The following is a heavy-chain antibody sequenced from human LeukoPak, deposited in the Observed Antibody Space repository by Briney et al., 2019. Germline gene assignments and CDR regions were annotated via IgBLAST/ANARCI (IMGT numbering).Heavy chain of an antibody. J-gene: IGHJ2*01. V-gene: IGHV6-1*01. Sequence: SQTLSLTCAIYGDSVSSNTAAWNWIRKSPSRGLEWLGRTFYRSKWYSDYAVSVKSRITINADTSKNQFSLKLSSVTTADTAVYYCARSVVTLYWYFDLGGSGTRVTVSS. CDR3: ARSVVTLYWYFDL. CDR2: TFYRSKWYS. D-gene: IGHD4-23*01. CDR1: GDSVSSNTAA.